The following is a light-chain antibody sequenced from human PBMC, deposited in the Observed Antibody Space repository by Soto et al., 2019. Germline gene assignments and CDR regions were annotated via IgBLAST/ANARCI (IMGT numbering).Light chain of an antibody. V-gene: IGKV1-5*03. CDR1: QNIRSW. J-gene: IGKJ4*01. Sequence: DIAMTQSPSILSASVGDRVTITCRASQNIRSWLAWYQQKPGKAPELLIYSASGLESGVPSRFSGSGFGTEFTLTISSVQPDDFATYYCQEYNGNSGLTFGGGTKVEIK. CDR2: SAS. CDR3: QEYNGNSGLT.